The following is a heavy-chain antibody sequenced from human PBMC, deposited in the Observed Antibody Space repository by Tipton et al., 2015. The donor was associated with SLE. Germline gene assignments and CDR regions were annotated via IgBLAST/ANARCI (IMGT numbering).Heavy chain of an antibody. Sequence: TLSLTCTVSGGSISSSGYYWTWIRQHPGKGLEWIGNIYYSGSTYYNPSLRSRVTISVDTSKNQFSLRLSSVTAADTATYYCARRWYMSDWEVLDSWGQGALVTVSS. CDR3: ARRWYMSDWEVLDS. D-gene: IGHD6-19*01. CDR2: IYYSGST. J-gene: IGHJ4*02. V-gene: IGHV4-31*03. CDR1: GGSISSSGYY.